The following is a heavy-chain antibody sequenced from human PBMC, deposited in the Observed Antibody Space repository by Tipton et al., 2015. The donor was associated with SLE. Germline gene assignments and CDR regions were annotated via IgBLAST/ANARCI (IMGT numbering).Heavy chain of an antibody. CDR3: VKDGYDFWSGSFDY. D-gene: IGHD3-3*01. V-gene: IGHV3-64D*06. CDR1: GFTFSSYA. CDR2: ISSNGGGT. J-gene: IGHJ4*02. Sequence: SLRLSCSASGFTFSSYAMHWVRQAPGKGLEYVSAISSNGGGTYYADSVKGRFTISGDNSKNTLYLQMSSLRAEDTAVYYCVKDGYDFWSGSFDYWGQGTLVTVSS.